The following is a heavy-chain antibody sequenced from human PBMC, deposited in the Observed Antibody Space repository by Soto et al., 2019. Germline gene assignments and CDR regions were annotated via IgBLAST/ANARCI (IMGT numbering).Heavy chain of an antibody. CDR3: ARDFAYFDS. CDR2: VYSSGGT. CDR1: GGSMSSYY. Sequence: SETLSLTCSVSGGSMSSYYWTWIRQPAGKGLEWIGRVYSSGGTHYNSSLKSRVTISLDTSKNQFSLNLDSVTAADTAVYFCARDFAYFDSWGQGTLVTVSS. J-gene: IGHJ4*02. V-gene: IGHV4-4*07. D-gene: IGHD3-3*01.